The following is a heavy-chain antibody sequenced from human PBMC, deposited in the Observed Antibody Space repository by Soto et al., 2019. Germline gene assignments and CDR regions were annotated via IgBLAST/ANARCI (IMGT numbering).Heavy chain of an antibody. V-gene: IGHV4-59*01. CDR3: ARGDYDILTGYVIDY. CDR1: GGSLSSYY. CDR2: IYYSGST. D-gene: IGHD3-9*01. Sequence: SETLSLTCVVSGGSLSSYYWSWIRQPPGKGLEWIGYIYYSGSTNYNPSLKSRVTISVDTSKNQFSLKLSSVTAADTAVYYCARGDYDILTGYVIDYWGQGTLVTVSS. J-gene: IGHJ4*02.